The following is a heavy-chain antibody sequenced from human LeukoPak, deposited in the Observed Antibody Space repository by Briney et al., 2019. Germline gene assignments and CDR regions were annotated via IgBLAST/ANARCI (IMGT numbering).Heavy chain of an antibody. J-gene: IGHJ5*02. D-gene: IGHD5-24*01. CDR1: GFTFSSYW. Sequence: GGSLRLSCAASGFTFSSYWMSWVRQAPGKGLEWVANIKQDGSEKYYVDSVKGRFTISRDNAKNSLYLQMNSLRAEDTAVYYCAGADGDGYNYAGFDPWGQGTLVTVSS. V-gene: IGHV3-7*01. CDR2: IKQDGSEK. CDR3: AGADGDGYNYAGFDP.